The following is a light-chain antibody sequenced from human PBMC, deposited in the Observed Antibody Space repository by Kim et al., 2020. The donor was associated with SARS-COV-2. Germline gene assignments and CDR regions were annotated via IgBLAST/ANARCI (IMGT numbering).Light chain of an antibody. CDR2: DVN. V-gene: IGLV2-14*03. J-gene: IGLJ3*02. Sequence: GQSITLSCTGSSSDIGIYYYVSWYQQHPGYAPKLMVFDVNQRPSGVSARFSGSKSGNTASLTISGLQAEDEAAYYCSSYTSSRTWVFGGGTQLTVL. CDR3: SSYTSSRTWV. CDR1: SSDIGIYYY.